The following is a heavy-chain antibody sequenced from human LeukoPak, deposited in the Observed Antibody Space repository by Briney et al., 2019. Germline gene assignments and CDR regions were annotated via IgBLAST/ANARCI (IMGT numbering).Heavy chain of an antibody. Sequence: SETLSLTCAVYGGSFSGYYWSWIRQPPGKGLEWIGSIYYSGSTYYNPSLKSRVTISVDTSKNQFSLKLSSVTAADTAVYYCARLVASITSFDYWGQGTLVTVSS. CDR3: ARLVASITSFDY. V-gene: IGHV4-34*01. J-gene: IGHJ4*02. D-gene: IGHD2-21*01. CDR2: IYYSGST. CDR1: GGSFSGYY.